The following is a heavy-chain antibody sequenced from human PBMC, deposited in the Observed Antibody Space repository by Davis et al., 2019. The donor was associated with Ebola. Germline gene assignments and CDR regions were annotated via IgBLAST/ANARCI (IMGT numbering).Heavy chain of an antibody. V-gene: IGHV3-23*01. CDR2: ISATGTRT. CDR1: GLTFSSYG. Sequence: GGSLRLSCVVSGLTFSSYGMNWVRQVPGKGLEWVSGISATGTRTNYADSVEGRLSISRDNLRNTVYLEIKSLRTDDSAKYYCAKDRVPCSGECYAFGMDVWGQGTTVNVSS. J-gene: IGHJ6*02. D-gene: IGHD2-15*01. CDR3: AKDRVPCSGECYAFGMDV.